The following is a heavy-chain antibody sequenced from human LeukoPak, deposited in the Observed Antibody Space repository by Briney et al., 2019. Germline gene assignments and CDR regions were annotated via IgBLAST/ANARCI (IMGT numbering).Heavy chain of an antibody. V-gene: IGHV1-3*01. CDR2: INAGNGNT. D-gene: IGHD6-6*01. J-gene: IGHJ5*02. CDR1: GYTFTSYA. Sequence: ASVKVSCKASGYTFTSYAMHWVRQAPGQRLEWMGWINAGNGNTKYSQKFQGRVTITRNTSISTAYMELSSLRSEDTAVYYCARGRRYSSSGYWFDPWGQGTLVTVSS. CDR3: ARGRRYSSSGYWFDP.